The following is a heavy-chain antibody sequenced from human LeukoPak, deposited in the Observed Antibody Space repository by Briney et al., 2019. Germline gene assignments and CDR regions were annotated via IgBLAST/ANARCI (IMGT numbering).Heavy chain of an antibody. D-gene: IGHD5-18*01. CDR1: GYSFTSYW. CDR3: ARRGYSYGYPWYFDY. V-gene: IGHV5-51*03. CDR2: IYPGDSDT. J-gene: IGHJ4*02. Sequence: GESLMISCKGSGYSFTSYWIGWVRQMPGKGLEWMGIIYPGDSDTRYSPSFQGQGTISADKSISTAYLQWSSLKASDTAMYYCARRGYSYGYPWYFDYWGQGTLVTVSS.